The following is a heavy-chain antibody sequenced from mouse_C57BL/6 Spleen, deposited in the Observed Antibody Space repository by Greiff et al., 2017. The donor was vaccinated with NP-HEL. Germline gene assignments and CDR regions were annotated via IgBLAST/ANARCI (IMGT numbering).Heavy chain of an antibody. CDR2: INPNNGGT. Sequence: EVQLQQSGPELVKPGASVKISCKASGYTFTDYYMNWVKQSHGKSLEWIGDINPNNGGTSYNQKFKGKATLTVDKSSSTAYMELRSLTSEDSAVYYCAREGGTSGYGSSIYAMDYWGQGTSVTVSS. J-gene: IGHJ4*01. CDR3: AREGGTSGYGSSIYAMDY. CDR1: GYTFTDYY. V-gene: IGHV1-26*01. D-gene: IGHD1-1*01.